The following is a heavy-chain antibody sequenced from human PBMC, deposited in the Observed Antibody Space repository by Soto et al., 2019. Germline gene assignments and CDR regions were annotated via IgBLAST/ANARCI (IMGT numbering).Heavy chain of an antibody. CDR2: IIPIFGTA. V-gene: IGHV1-69*13. J-gene: IGHJ4*02. CDR3: ARVRYSSGWNAYYFDY. Sequence: ASVKVSCKASGGTFSSYAISWVRQAPGQGLEWMGGIIPIFGTANYAQKFQGRVTITADESTSTAYMELSSLGSEDTAVYYCARVRYSSGWNAYYFDYWGQGTLVTVSS. D-gene: IGHD6-19*01. CDR1: GGTFSSYA.